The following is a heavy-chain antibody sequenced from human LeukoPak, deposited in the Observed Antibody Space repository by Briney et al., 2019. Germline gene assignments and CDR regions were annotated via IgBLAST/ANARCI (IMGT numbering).Heavy chain of an antibody. Sequence: GGSLRLSCTASGFTFSIYGMHWVRQAPGKGLEWVAFIRYDGSNKYYADSVKGRFTISRDNSKNTLYLQMNSLRAEDTAVYYCAKEKKYYYDGSGYPGYDYWGQGTLVTVSS. D-gene: IGHD3-22*01. V-gene: IGHV3-30*02. J-gene: IGHJ4*02. CDR3: AKEKKYYYDGSGYPGYDY. CDR1: GFTFSIYG. CDR2: IRYDGSNK.